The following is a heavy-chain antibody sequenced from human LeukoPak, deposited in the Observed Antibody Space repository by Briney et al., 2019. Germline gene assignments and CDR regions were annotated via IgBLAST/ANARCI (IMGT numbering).Heavy chain of an antibody. CDR3: SRGQGCAY. V-gene: IGHV3-7*04. J-gene: IGHJ4*02. CDR2: IKQDGSEK. D-gene: IGHD2-8*01. CDR1: GFTFSSYW. Sequence: GGSLRLSCAASGFTFSSYWMSWVRQAPGKGLEWVANIKQDGSEKYYVDSEKGRFTISRDNGKKSLYLQMNSLRAEDTAVYYCSRGQGCAYWGQGTLVTVSS.